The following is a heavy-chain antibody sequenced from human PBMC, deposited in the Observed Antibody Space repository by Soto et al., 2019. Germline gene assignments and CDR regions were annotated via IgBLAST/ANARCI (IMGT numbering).Heavy chain of an antibody. D-gene: IGHD5-18*01. CDR1: GGCIRSGGYY. CDR2: IYYSGST. J-gene: IGHJ6*02. CDR3: ARDRLMATAGTARHYFGLDV. V-gene: IGHV4-31*03. Sequence: PSGTLSLTCTVSGGCIRSGGYYWSWVRQSPRRGLEWIGNIYYSGSTYYNPSLKSRLTISVDTSKNQFSLNLSSVTAADTAVYYCARDRLMATAGTARHYFGLDVWGQGTTVTVCS.